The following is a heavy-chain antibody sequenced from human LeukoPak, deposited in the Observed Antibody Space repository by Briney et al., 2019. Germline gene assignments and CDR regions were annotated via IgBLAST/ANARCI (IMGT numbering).Heavy chain of an antibody. CDR3: AKEGEDIVVVPAAINYMDV. D-gene: IGHD2-2*01. Sequence: GGSLRLSCAASGFTFSSYGMHWVRQAPGKGLEWVAVIAYDGSNKYYADSVKGRFTISRDNSKNTLYLQMNSLRAEDTAVYYCAKEGEDIVVVPAAINYMDVWGKGTTVTVSS. J-gene: IGHJ6*03. V-gene: IGHV3-30*18. CDR2: IAYDGSNK. CDR1: GFTFSSYG.